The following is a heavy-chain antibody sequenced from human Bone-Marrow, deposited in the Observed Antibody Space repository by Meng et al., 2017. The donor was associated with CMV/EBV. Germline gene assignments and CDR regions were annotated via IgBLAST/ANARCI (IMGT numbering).Heavy chain of an antibody. V-gene: IGHV3-30*02. D-gene: IGHD4-17*01. CDR1: GFTFSSYG. CDR3: AQTTVTPVPFDY. CDR2: IRYDGRNK. Sequence: VQVVDAGGGVVQPGGSLRRSCAASGFTFSSYGMHWVRQAPGKGLEWGAFIRYDGRNKYYADSVKGRFTISRDNSKNTLYLQMNSLRAEDTAVYYCAQTTVTPVPFDYWGQGTLVTVSS. J-gene: IGHJ4*02.